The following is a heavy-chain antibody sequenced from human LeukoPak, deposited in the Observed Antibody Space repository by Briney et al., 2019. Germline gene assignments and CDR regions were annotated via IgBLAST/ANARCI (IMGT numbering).Heavy chain of an antibody. D-gene: IGHD5-18*01. CDR3: ARDWEGYSYGFFDY. J-gene: IGHJ4*02. CDR1: GFTFSNSG. Sequence: GGSLRLSCAASGFTFSNSGMSWVRQAPGRGLEWVSSITGSGASTYYTDSVKGRFTISRDNSKNTLYLQMNSLRAEDTAVYYCARDWEGYSYGFFDYWGQGTLVTVSS. V-gene: IGHV3-23*01. CDR2: ITGSGAST.